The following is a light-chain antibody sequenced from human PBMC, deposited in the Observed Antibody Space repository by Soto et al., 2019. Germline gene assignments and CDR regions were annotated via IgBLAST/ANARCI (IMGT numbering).Light chain of an antibody. V-gene: IGKV1-39*01. J-gene: IGKJ2*01. CDR3: QESYSAPYT. Sequence: DVQMTQSPSSLSASGGDRVTITCRAGHSIIRYLNWYQQKPGKAPRLLIYAASSLQSGVPSRFSGSGSGTDFTLTISSLQPEDFATYFCQESYSAPYTFGQGTNLEI. CDR2: AAS. CDR1: HSIIRY.